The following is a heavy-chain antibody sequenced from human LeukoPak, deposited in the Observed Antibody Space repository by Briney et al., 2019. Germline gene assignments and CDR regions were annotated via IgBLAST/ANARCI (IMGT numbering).Heavy chain of an antibody. CDR2: INHSGTT. D-gene: IGHD3-16*01. CDR1: GGSFSAYY. J-gene: IGHJ2*01. V-gene: IGHV4-34*01. Sequence: SETLSLTCAVYGGSFSAYYWSWIRQPPGKGLEWIGEINHSGTTNYNPSLESRVTMSVDTSKNQSSLKLSSVTAADTSVYYCARRGTLYWYFDLWGRGTVVSVSS. CDR3: ARRGTLYWYFDL.